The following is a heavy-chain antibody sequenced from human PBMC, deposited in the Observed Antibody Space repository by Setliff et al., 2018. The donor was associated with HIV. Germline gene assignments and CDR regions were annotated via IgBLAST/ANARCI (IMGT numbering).Heavy chain of an antibody. CDR3: AKHECSSGCYYYMDV. CDR1: GFTFSAYS. D-gene: IGHD3-22*01. Sequence: GGSLRLSCAASGFTFSAYSMSWVRQAPGKGLEWISGITGSGSGRRTDYVDSVKGRFTISRDNSKNTLYLQLNSLRAEDTAVYYCAKHECSSGCYYYMDVWGKGTTVTVSS. J-gene: IGHJ6*03. CDR2: ITGSGSGRRT. V-gene: IGHV3-23*01.